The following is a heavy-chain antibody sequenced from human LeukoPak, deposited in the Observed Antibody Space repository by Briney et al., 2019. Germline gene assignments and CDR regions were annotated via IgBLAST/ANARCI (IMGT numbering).Heavy chain of an antibody. Sequence: SETLSLTCTVSGGSISSYYWSWIRQPPGKGLEWIGYIYYSGSTNYNPSLKSRVTISVDTSKNQFSLKLSSVTAADTAVYYCASSPYYCSGGSCYGMYFDYWGQGTLVTVSS. V-gene: IGHV4-59*01. CDR2: IYYSGST. J-gene: IGHJ4*02. CDR3: ASSPYYCSGGSCYGMYFDY. CDR1: GGSISSYY. D-gene: IGHD2-15*01.